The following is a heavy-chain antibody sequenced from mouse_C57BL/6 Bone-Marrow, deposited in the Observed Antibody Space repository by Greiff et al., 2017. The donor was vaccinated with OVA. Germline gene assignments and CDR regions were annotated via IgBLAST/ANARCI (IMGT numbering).Heavy chain of an antibody. CDR2: ISYDGSN. J-gene: IGHJ2*01. V-gene: IGHV3-6*01. Sequence: EVQLQQSGPGLVKPSQSLSLTCSVTGYSITSGYYWNWIRQFPGNKLEWMGYISYDGSNNYNPSLKNRISITRDTSKNQFFLKLNSVTTEDTATYYCARESSSYDFDYWGQGTTLTVSS. CDR1: GYSITSGYY. CDR3: ARESSSYDFDY. D-gene: IGHD1-1*01.